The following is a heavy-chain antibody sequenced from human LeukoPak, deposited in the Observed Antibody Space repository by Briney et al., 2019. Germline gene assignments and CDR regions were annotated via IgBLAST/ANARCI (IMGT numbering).Heavy chain of an antibody. Sequence: GGSLRLSCAASRFTFSSYGMHWVRQAPGKGLEWVAVIWDDGSDEYYADSVKGRFTISRDNSKNTLYLQMNSLRAEDTAVYYCARDSPPMARYDYFDYWGQGTLVTVSS. V-gene: IGHV3-33*01. CDR1: RFTFSSYG. CDR2: IWDDGSDE. D-gene: IGHD5-24*01. CDR3: ARDSPPMARYDYFDY. J-gene: IGHJ4*02.